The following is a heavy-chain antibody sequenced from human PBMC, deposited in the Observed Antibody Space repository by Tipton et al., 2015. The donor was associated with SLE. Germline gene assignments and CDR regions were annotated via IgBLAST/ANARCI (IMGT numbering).Heavy chain of an antibody. D-gene: IGHD3-3*01. CDR3: ARLLTIFGVVN. CDR2: IYSSGTT. Sequence: TLSLTCTVSGGSITRSGNYWGWIRQPPGKGLEWIGSIYSSGTTYYNPSPKSRFTISVDTAKNQFSLRLSSVTAADTAVYYCARLLTIFGVVNWGQGTLVTVSS. V-gene: IGHV4-39*07. J-gene: IGHJ4*02. CDR1: GGSITRSGNY.